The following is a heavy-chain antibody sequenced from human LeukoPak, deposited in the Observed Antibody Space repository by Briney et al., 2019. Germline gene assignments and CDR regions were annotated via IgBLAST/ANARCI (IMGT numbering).Heavy chain of an antibody. D-gene: IGHD3-9*01. Sequence: SETLSLTCTVSGGSISSSSYYWGWIRQPPGKGLEWIGSIYYSGSTYYNPSLKSRVTISVDTSKNQFSLKLSSVTAADTAVYYCATHYDILTGFPYYFDYWGQGTLVTVSS. CDR2: IYYSGST. CDR1: GGSISSSSYY. V-gene: IGHV4-39*07. J-gene: IGHJ4*02. CDR3: ATHYDILTGFPYYFDY.